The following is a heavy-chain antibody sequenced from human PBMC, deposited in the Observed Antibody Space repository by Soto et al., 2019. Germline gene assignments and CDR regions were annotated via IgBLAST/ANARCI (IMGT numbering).Heavy chain of an antibody. V-gene: IGHV2-5*02. Sequence: QITLKESGPPLVKPTQTLTLTCTFSGFSLSTSEVGVGWIRQPPGKALEWLALIYWDDDKRYSPSLKSRLTITKDTSKNQVFLTMTNVAPVDTATYYCAPRGDVVATRSVVSGSWCFDYWGQGTLVTVSS. CDR1: GFSLSTSEVG. D-gene: IGHD5-12*01. CDR3: APRGDVVATRSVVSGSWCFDY. J-gene: IGHJ4*02. CDR2: IYWDDDK.